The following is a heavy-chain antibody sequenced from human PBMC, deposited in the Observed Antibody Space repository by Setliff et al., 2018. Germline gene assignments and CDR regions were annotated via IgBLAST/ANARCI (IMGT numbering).Heavy chain of an antibody. V-gene: IGHV3-53*01. CDR3: ASGQGYLIDY. J-gene: IGHJ4*01. D-gene: IGHD2-15*01. CDR1: GFIFDDYG. Sequence: GGSLRLSCAASGFIFDDYGMGWVRQVPGKGLEWVSVINRAGGTYYADSVKGRFTISRDNPKNTLYLQMSSLRAEDTAMYYCASGQGYLIDYWGQGILVTVSS. CDR2: INRAGGT.